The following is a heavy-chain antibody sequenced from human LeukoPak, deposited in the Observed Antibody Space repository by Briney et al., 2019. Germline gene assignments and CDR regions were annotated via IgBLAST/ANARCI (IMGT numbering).Heavy chain of an antibody. J-gene: IGHJ5*02. CDR2: IYYSGRT. D-gene: IGHD3-10*01. CDR1: GGSISSHY. CDR3: ARYYYGSGRRRIGFDP. V-gene: IGHV4-59*11. Sequence: SETLSLTCAVSGGSISSHYWSWIRQPPGKGLEWIGYIYYSGRTNYNPSLKSRVTISVDTSKNQFSLKLSSVTAADTAVYYCARYYYGSGRRRIGFDPWGQGTLVTVSS.